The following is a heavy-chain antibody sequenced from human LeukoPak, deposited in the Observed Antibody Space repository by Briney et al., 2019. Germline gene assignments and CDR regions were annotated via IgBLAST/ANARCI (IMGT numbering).Heavy chain of an antibody. D-gene: IGHD4-23*01. V-gene: IGHV4-39*07. J-gene: IGHJ4*02. CDR3: ARDRLRWPKIDY. Sequence: SDTLSLTCTVSGGSISSSDYYWGWIRQPPGKGLERTGSIYYSVTTYYNPSLQSRVTISVDTSKNQFSLKLTSVTAAATAVYYCARDRLRWPKIDYWGQGTLVTVSS. CDR2: IYYSVTT. CDR1: GGSISSSDYY.